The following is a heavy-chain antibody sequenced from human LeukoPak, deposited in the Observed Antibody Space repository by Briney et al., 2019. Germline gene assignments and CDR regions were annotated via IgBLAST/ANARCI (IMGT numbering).Heavy chain of an antibody. J-gene: IGHJ4*02. CDR1: GFTFSSYS. CDR3: ARDSGHSGYDLDY. CDR2: ISSSSSYI. V-gene: IGHV3-21*01. D-gene: IGHD5-12*01. Sequence: KTGGSLRLSCAASGFTFSSYSMNWVRQAPGKGLEWVSSISSSSSYIYYADSVKGRFTISRDNAKNSLYLQMNSLKAEDTAVYYCARDSGHSGYDLDYWGQGTLVTVSS.